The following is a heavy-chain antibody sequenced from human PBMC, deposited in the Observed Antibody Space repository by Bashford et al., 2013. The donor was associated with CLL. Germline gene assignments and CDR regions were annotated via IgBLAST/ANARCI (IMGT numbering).Heavy chain of an antibody. D-gene: IGHD3-22*01. Sequence: GYYWSWIRQPPGKGLEWIGEINHSGSTNYNPSLKSRVTISVDTSKNQFSLKLSSVTAADTAVYYCARGPMIVVVINPGEPYYYYYYGMDVWGQGTTVTVSS. V-gene: IGHV4-34*01. CDR1: GYY. J-gene: IGHJ6*02. CDR3: ARGPMIVVVINPGEPYYYYYYGMDV. CDR2: INHSGST.